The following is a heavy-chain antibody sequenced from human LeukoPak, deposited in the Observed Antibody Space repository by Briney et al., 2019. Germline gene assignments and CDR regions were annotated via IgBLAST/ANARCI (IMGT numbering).Heavy chain of an antibody. CDR1: GFTVSSNY. D-gene: IGHD6-19*01. J-gene: IGHJ4*02. V-gene: IGHV3-53*01. CDR3: ARVGYSSGWRGFDY. Sequence: GGSLRLSCAASGFTVSSNYTSWVRQAPGKGLEWVSVIYSGGSTYYADSVKGRFTISRDNSKNTLYLQMNSLRAEDTAVYYCARVGYSSGWRGFDYWGQGTLVTVSS. CDR2: IYSGGST.